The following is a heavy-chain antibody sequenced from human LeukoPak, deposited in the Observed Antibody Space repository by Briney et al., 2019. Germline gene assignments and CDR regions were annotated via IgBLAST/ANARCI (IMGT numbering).Heavy chain of an antibody. D-gene: IGHD6-13*01. CDR3: ARLIGYSSSWYDY. J-gene: IGHJ4*02. CDR2: ICTSGST. Sequence: SETLSLTCTVSGVSISSYYWSWIRQPAGKGLEWIGRICTSGSTNYNPSLKSRVTMSVDTSKNQFSLKLSSMTAADTAVYYCARLIGYSSSWYDYWGQGTLVTVSS. V-gene: IGHV4-4*07. CDR1: GVSISSYY.